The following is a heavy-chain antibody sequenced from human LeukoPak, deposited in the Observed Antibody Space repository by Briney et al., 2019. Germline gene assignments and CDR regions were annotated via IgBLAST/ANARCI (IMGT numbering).Heavy chain of an antibody. V-gene: IGHV4-31*03. CDR1: GGSISSGGYY. Sequence: SETLSLTCTVSGGSISSGGYYWSWIRQHPGKGLEWIGYIYYSGSTYYNPSLKSRVTISVDTSKNQFSLKLSSVTAADTAVYYCARVGCSSTSCPDYNWFDPWGQGTLVTVSS. D-gene: IGHD2-2*01. CDR2: IYYSGST. J-gene: IGHJ5*02. CDR3: ARVGCSSTSCPDYNWFDP.